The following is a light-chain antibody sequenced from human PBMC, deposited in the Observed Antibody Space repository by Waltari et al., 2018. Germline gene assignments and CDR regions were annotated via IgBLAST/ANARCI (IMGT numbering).Light chain of an antibody. CDR3: QQRSDWPPIT. J-gene: IGKJ5*01. V-gene: IGKV3-11*01. CDR1: QDFYNY. CDR2: DNS. Sequence: EIVLTQSPVTLSLSPGERANISCRASQDFYNYLAWYQQKPGQAPRLLIYDNSNRATGIPARFSGSGSGTDFTLTISSLEPEDFAVYYCQQRSDWPPITFGQGTRLEIK.